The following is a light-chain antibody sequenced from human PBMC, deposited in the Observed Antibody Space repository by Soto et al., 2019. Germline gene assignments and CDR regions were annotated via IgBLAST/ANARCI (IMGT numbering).Light chain of an antibody. V-gene: IGKV3-11*01. Sequence: EIVLTQSPATLSLSPGERATLSCRSSQSVSSYLAWYQQKPGQAPRLLIYDASNRATGIPARFSGSGSGTDFTLTISRLEPEDFAVYYCQQSSNWPRLTFGGGTKVDIK. CDR1: QSVSSY. CDR3: QQSSNWPRLT. CDR2: DAS. J-gene: IGKJ4*01.